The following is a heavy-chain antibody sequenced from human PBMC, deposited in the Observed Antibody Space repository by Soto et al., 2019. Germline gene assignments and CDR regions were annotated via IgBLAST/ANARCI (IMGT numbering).Heavy chain of an antibody. CDR1: GGSISSGGYY. CDR3: ARELSLGGMDV. CDR2: IYYSGTA. J-gene: IGHJ6*02. V-gene: IGHV4-31*03. Sequence: QVQLQESGPGLVKPSQTLSLTCNVSGGSISSGGYYWSWIRQHSGKGLEWIGYIYYSGTAYYNPSLKNRVTISVDTSNNQFSLKLRSVTAADTAVYYCARELSLGGMDVWGQGTTVTVS.